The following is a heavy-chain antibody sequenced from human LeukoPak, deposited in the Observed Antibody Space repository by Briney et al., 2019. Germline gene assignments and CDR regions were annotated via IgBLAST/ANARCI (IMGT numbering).Heavy chain of an antibody. CDR2: INPSAGST. V-gene: IGHV1-46*01. CDR3: ARELNGYGSGSYYIAY. J-gene: IGHJ4*02. Sequence: ASVKVSCKVSGYTFTSYYMHWVRQAPGQGLEWLGIINPSAGSTSYAQKFQGRVTMTRDTSTSTVYMELSSLRSEDTAVYYCARELNGYGSGSYYIAYWGQGTLVTVSS. D-gene: IGHD3-10*01. CDR1: GYTFTSYY.